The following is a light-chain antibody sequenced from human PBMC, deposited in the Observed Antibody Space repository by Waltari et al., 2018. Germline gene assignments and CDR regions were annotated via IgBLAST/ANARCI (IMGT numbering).Light chain of an antibody. CDR2: TDT. Sequence: QSVLTQPPSPSGTTGQGLTIPCSGTNSKLVSTTVTWYQQFPGTAPQLPIHTDTQRPSGVPDRFSGSKSGTSASLAISGLQSEDEAHYFCAAWDDSLSGRVFGGGTKVTVI. CDR3: AAWDDSLSGRV. V-gene: IGLV1-44*01. J-gene: IGLJ3*02. CDR1: NSKLVSTT.